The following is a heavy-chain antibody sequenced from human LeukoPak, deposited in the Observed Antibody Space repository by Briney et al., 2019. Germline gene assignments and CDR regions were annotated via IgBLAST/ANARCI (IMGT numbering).Heavy chain of an antibody. Sequence: SETLSLTCTVSGGSISRGDYYWSWIRQPPGKGLEWIAYIYNSGSTYKSPSLESRVGISADKSKNQFSLKLSSVTAADTAVYYCARDLHSSSAGFDPWGRGTLVTVSS. V-gene: IGHV4-30-4*01. CDR3: ARDLHSSSAGFDP. CDR2: IYNSGST. J-gene: IGHJ2*01. CDR1: GGSISRGDYY. D-gene: IGHD6-13*01.